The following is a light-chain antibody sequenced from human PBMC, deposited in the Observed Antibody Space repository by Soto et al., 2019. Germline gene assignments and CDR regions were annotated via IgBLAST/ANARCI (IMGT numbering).Light chain of an antibody. Sequence: QSVLTQPPSASGTPGQRVTISCSGSSSNIGSDSVNWYQQLPETAPKLLIYDNNKRPSGIPDRFSGSKSGTSATLGITGLQTGDEADYYCGTWDSSLSAEVFGGGTKLTVL. J-gene: IGLJ2*01. CDR3: GTWDSSLSAEV. CDR1: SSNIGSDS. CDR2: DNN. V-gene: IGLV1-51*01.